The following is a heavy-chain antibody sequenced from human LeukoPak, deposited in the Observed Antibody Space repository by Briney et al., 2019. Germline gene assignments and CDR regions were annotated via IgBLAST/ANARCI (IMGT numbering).Heavy chain of an antibody. J-gene: IGHJ5*02. CDR2: IIPIFGTA. CDR1: GGTFSSDA. V-gene: IGHV1-69*01. D-gene: IGHD3-3*01. CDR3: ARDLFSNYDFWPNWFDP. Sequence: ASVKVSCKASGGTFSSDAISWVRQAPGQGLEWMGGIIPIFGTANYAQKFQGRVTITADESTSTAYMELSSLRSEDTAVYYCARDLFSNYDFWPNWFDPWGQGTLVTVSS.